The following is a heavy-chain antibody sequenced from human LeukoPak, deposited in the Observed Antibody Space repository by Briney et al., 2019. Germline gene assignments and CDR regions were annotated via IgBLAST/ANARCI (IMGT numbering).Heavy chain of an antibody. CDR2: ISYDGSNN. D-gene: IGHD4-23*01. CDR1: GFTFSSYA. V-gene: IGHV3-30-3*01. J-gene: IGHJ4*02. Sequence: RGSLRLSCAASGFTFSSYAMHWVRQAPGKGLEWVAVISYDGSNNYYADSVRGRFTISRDNSKNTLYLQMNSLRAEDTAVYYCARGFFSGGTYFGYWGQGTLVTVSS. CDR3: ARGFFSGGTYFGY.